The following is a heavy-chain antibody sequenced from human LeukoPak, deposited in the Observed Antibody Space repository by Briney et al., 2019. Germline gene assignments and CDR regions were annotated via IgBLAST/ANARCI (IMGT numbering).Heavy chain of an antibody. CDR2: ISWDASST. V-gene: IGHV3-43D*03. D-gene: IGHD3-22*01. J-gene: IGHJ4*02. CDR3: AKDSEVVASYYFDY. Sequence: GGSLRLSCAASGFTFGHYAMYWVRQTPEKGLEWVSLISWDASSTYYADSVKGRFTVSRDNGKNSLYLQMNSLRPEDTALYYCAKDSEVVASYYFDYWGPGALVTVSS. CDR1: GFTFGHYA.